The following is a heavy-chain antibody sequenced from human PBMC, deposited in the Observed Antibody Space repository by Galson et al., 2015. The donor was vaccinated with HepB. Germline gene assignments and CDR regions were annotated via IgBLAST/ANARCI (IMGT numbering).Heavy chain of an antibody. CDR2: IRGSGGST. CDR1: GFTFSSYA. J-gene: IGHJ6*02. CDR3: AKDASYFYGLDV. Sequence: SLRLSCAASGFTFSSYAMSWVRQAPGKGLEWVSTIRGSGGSTHYADSVKGRFTISRDNSKNTVYLQRNSLRAEDTAVYYCAKDASYFYGLDVWGQGTTVTVSS. V-gene: IGHV3-23*01.